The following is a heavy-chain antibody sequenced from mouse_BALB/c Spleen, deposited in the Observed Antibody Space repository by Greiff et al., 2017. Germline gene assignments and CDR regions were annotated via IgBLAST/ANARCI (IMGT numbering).Heavy chain of an antibody. CDR1: GFTFSSFG. V-gene: IGHV5-17*02. CDR2: ISSGSSTI. CDR3: AMTSYCGDSFAY. D-gene: IGHD2-13*01. J-gene: IGHJ3*01. Sequence: EVKVVESGGGLVQPGGSRKLSCAASGFTFSSFGMHWVRQAPEKGLEWVAYISSGSSTIYYADTVKGRFTISRDNPKNTLFLQMTSLRSEDTAMYYGAMTSYCGDSFAYWGQGTLVTVSA.